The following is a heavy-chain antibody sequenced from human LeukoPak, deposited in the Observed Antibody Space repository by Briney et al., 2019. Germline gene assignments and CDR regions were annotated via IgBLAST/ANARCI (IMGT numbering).Heavy chain of an antibody. CDR1: GFRLSSSE. J-gene: IGHJ1*01. CDR3: ARGLLYYYDSSGSQYFQH. Sequence: PGGSLRLSCVASGFRLSSSEMNWVRQAPGKGLECVSYISSSGSTIYYADSVKGRFTISRDNAKNSLYLQMNSLRAEDTAVYYCARGLLYYYDSSGSQYFQHWGQGTLVTVSS. V-gene: IGHV3-48*03. CDR2: ISSSGSTI. D-gene: IGHD3-22*01.